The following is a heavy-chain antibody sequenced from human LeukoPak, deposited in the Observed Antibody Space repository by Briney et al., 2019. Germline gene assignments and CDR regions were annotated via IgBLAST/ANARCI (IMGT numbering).Heavy chain of an antibody. CDR3: ARLGVPAAMSWSAGYFDY. D-gene: IGHD2-2*01. CDR1: GGSFSGYY. J-gene: IGHJ4*02. Sequence: SETLSLTCAVYGGSFSGYYWSWIRQPPGKGLEWIGEINHSGSTNYSPSLKSRVTISVDTSKNQFSLKLSSVTAADTAVYYCARLGVPAAMSWSAGYFDYWGQGTLVTVSS. V-gene: IGHV4-34*01. CDR2: INHSGST.